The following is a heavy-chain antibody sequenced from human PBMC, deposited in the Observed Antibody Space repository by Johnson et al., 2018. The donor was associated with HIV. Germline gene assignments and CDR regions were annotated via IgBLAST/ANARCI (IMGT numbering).Heavy chain of an antibody. Sequence: QMLLVESGGGLVKPGGSLRLSCAASGFTFSDYYMSWIRQAPGKGLEWISYISSSGSTIYYADSVKGRFTISRDNSKNTLYLQMNSLRAEDTAMYYCARGTIIMFRGVIGFDIWGQGTMVTVSS. CDR2: ISSSGSTI. V-gene: IGHV3-11*01. J-gene: IGHJ3*02. CDR1: GFTFSDYY. D-gene: IGHD3-10*01. CDR3: ARGTIIMFRGVIGFDI.